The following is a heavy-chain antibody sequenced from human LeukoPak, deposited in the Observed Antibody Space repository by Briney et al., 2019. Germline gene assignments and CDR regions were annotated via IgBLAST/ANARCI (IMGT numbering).Heavy chain of an antibody. CDR3: ASGSYGYFDY. CDR1: GFAFSSYW. D-gene: IGHD1-26*01. Sequence: GGSLRLSCAASGFAFSSYWMSWVRQAPGKGLEWVANIKQDGSEKFYVDSVKGRFTISRDNAKNSLYLQMNSLRAEDTAVYYCASGSYGYFDYWGQGTLVTVSS. CDR2: IKQDGSEK. J-gene: IGHJ4*02. V-gene: IGHV3-7*01.